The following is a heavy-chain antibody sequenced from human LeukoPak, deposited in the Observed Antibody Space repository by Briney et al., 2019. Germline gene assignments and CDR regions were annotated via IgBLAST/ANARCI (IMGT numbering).Heavy chain of an antibody. CDR1: GDTFSSYY. CDR3: ARGGVLRFLEHLDY. Sequence: ASVKVSCKASGDTFSSYYMHWVRQAPGQGLEWMGIINPSGGSTTYAQKFQGRVTLTRDTSTSTVYMELSSLRSEDTAVYYCARGGVLRFLEHLDYWGQGTLVTVSS. D-gene: IGHD3-3*01. J-gene: IGHJ4*02. CDR2: INPSGGST. V-gene: IGHV1-46*01.